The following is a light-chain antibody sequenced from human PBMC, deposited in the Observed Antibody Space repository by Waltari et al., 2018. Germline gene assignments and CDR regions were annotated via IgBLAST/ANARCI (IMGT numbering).Light chain of an antibody. Sequence: QSALAQPASVSGSPGQSMTISCTGTSSYVGGYNFVSWYQQHPGKAPKLMIYDVTRWPSGVSNRFSGSKSGNTASLTISGLQAEDEADYYCTSYTSTNTVVFGGGTKVTVL. CDR2: DVT. CDR1: SSYVGGYNF. CDR3: TSYTSTNTVV. J-gene: IGLJ2*01. V-gene: IGLV2-14*01.